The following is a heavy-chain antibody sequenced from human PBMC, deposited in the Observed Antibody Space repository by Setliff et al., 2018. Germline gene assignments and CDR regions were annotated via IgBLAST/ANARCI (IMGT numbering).Heavy chain of an antibody. CDR3: TAPSRERYSSSLTEY. V-gene: IGHV3-15*07. J-gene: IGHJ4*02. CDR1: GFTFENAW. CDR2: IKSKTVGGTI. Sequence: LRLSCAASGFTFENAWMNWVRQVPGKGLEWVGRIKSKTVGGTIDYAEPVKGRFTISRDDSKNTLYLQMNSLKTDDTAVYYCTAPSRERYSSSLTEYWGQGTLVTVS. D-gene: IGHD2-2*01.